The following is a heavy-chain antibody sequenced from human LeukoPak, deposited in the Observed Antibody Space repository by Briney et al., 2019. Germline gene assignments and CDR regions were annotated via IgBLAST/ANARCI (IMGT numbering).Heavy chain of an antibody. CDR3: ATGNYYDSRGYYTFGY. J-gene: IGHJ4*02. D-gene: IGHD3-22*01. Sequence: GGSLRLSCAASGFTFSRYWMHRVRQAPGKGLVWVSRINGDGSTTSYADSVKGGFTISRDNAKNTLYLQMNSLRAEDTAVYYCATGNYYDSRGYYTFGYWGQGTLVTVSS. V-gene: IGHV3-74*01. CDR1: GFTFSRYW. CDR2: INGDGSTT.